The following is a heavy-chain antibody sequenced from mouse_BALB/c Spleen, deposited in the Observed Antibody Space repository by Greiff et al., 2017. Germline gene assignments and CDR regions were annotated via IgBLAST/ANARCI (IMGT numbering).Heavy chain of an antibody. V-gene: IGHV1S81*02. D-gene: IGHD2-1*01. CDR1: GYTFTSYY. Sequence: QVQLQQSGAELVKPGASVKLSCKASGYTFTSYYMYWVKQRPGQGLEWIGGINPSNGGTNFNEKFKSKATLTVDKSSSTAYMQLSSLTSEDSAVYYCTRDEAVYYGNYGGYFDYWGQGTTLTVSS. J-gene: IGHJ2*01. CDR2: INPSNGGT. CDR3: TRDEAVYYGNYGGYFDY.